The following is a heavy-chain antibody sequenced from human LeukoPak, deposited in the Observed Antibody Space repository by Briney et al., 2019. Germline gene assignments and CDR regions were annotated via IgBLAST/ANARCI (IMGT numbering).Heavy chain of an antibody. V-gene: IGHV1-2*02. D-gene: IGHD3-10*01. J-gene: IGHJ4*02. CDR3: ARGREPFLDGDYYGSGSQGAFDY. CDR1: GYTFTGYY. Sequence: VASVKVSCKASGYTFTGYYMHWVRQAPGQGLEWMGWINPNSGGTNYAQKFQGRVTMTRDTSISTAYMELSGLRSDDTAVYYCARGREPFLDGDYYGSGSQGAFDYWGQGTLVTVSS. CDR2: INPNSGGT.